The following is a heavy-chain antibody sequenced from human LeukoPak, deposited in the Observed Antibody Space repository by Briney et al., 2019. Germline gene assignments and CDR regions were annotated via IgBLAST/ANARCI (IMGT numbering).Heavy chain of an antibody. D-gene: IGHD3-22*01. CDR3: ATPHSGGYYPAEYFQY. CDR1: GFMFSNYY. CDR2: ISSNGKMI. J-gene: IGHJ1*01. Sequence: PGGSLRLSCVVSGFMFSNYYMSWIRQAPGKGLEWVSYISSNGKMIHYGDSVRGRFTISRDNAKNSLFLQMNSLRAEDTAVYYCATPHSGGYYPAEYFQYWGQGTHVIVSS. V-gene: IGHV3-11*01.